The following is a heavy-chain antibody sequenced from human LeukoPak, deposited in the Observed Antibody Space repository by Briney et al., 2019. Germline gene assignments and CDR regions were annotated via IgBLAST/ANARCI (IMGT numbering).Heavy chain of an antibody. V-gene: IGHV3-53*01. J-gene: IGHJ4*02. D-gene: IGHD4/OR15-4a*01. Sequence: GGSLRLSCTVSGFTVSSNSMSWVRQAPGKGLEWVSFIYSGTIHYSDSVKGRFTISRDNSKNTLYLQMNSLRAEDTAVYYCARRAGAYSHPYDYWGQGTLVTVSS. CDR1: GFTVSSNS. CDR3: ARRAGAYSHPYDY. CDR2: IYSGTI.